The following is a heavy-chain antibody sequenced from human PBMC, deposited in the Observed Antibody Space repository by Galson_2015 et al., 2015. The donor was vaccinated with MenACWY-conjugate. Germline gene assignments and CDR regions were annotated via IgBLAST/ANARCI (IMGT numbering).Heavy chain of an antibody. CDR3: AKPIGDGLFNFDY. D-gene: IGHD3-10*01. CDR2: ISSSGGST. Sequence: SLRLSCAASGFTFSSYAMSWVRQAPGKGLEWVSAISSSGGSTYYADSVKGRFTISRDNSKNTLYLQMNSLRAEDTAVYYCAKPIGDGLFNFDYWGQGTLGTVSS. V-gene: IGHV3-23*01. CDR1: GFTFSSYA. J-gene: IGHJ4*02.